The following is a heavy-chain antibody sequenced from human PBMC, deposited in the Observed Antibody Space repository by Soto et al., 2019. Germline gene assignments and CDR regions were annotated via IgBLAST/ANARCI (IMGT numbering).Heavy chain of an antibody. CDR1: GFTVSSNY. J-gene: IGHJ3*02. D-gene: IGHD3-9*01. V-gene: IGHV3-66*01. CDR3: AIDIFTGNHEFDI. Sequence: GGSLRLSCAASGFTVSSNYMSWVRQAPGKGLEWVSVIYSGGSTYYADSVKGRFTISRDNSKNTLYLQMNSLRAEDTAVYYWAIDIFTGNHEFDIWGQGTMVT. CDR2: IYSGGST.